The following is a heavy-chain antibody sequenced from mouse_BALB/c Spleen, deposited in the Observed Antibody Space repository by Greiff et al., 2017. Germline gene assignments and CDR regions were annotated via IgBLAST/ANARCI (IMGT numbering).Heavy chain of an antibody. CDR3: ARSGPYAMDY. Sequence: EVMLLESGGGLVQPGGSRKLSCAASGFTFSSFGMHWVRQAPEKGLEWVAYISSGSSTIYYADTVKGRFTISSDNPKNTLFLQMTSLRSEDTAMYYCARSGPYAMDYWGQGTSVTVSS. V-gene: IGHV5-17*02. J-gene: IGHJ4*01. CDR2: ISSGSSTI. CDR1: GFTFSSFG. D-gene: IGHD4-1*01.